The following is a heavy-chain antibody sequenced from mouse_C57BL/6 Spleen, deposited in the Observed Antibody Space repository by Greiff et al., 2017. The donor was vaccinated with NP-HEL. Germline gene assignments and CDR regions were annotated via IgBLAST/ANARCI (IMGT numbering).Heavy chain of an antibody. CDR2: IHPNSGST. J-gene: IGHJ4*01. CDR1: GYTFTSYW. CDR3: ARGGVNYYGSSPYYYAMDY. Sequence: QVQLQQSGAELVNPGASVKLSCKASGYTFTSYWMHWVKQRPGQGLEWIGMIHPNSGSTNYNEKFKSKATLTVDKSSSTAYMQLSSLTSEDSAVYYCARGGVNYYGSSPYYYAMDYWGQGTSVTVSS. V-gene: IGHV1-64*01. D-gene: IGHD1-1*01.